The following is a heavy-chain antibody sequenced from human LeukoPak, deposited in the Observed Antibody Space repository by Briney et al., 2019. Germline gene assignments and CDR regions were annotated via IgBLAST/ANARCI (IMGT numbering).Heavy chain of an antibody. Sequence: SETLSLTCAVYGGSFSGYYWSWMRQPPGKGLEWIGEINHSGSTNYNPSLKSRVTISVDTSKNQFSLKLSSVTAADTAVYYCARGPHKYYYGSGSDFDYWGQGTLVTVSS. J-gene: IGHJ4*02. D-gene: IGHD3-10*01. CDR1: GGSFSGYY. CDR3: ARGPHKYYYGSGSDFDY. CDR2: INHSGST. V-gene: IGHV4-34*01.